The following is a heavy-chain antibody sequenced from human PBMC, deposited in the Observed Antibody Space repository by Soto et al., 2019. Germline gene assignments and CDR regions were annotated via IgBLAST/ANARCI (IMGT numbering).Heavy chain of an antibody. CDR3: ARDASSGWYYFDY. CDR2: ISYDGSNK. V-gene: IGHV3-30-3*01. Sequence: QVLLVESGGGVVQPGRSLRLSCAASGFTFSSYAMHRVRQAPGKGLEWVAVISYDGSNKYYADSVKGRFTISRDKSKNTLYLQMNSLRAEDTAVYYCARDASSGWYYFDYWGQGTLVTVSS. J-gene: IGHJ4*02. CDR1: GFTFSSYA. D-gene: IGHD6-19*01.